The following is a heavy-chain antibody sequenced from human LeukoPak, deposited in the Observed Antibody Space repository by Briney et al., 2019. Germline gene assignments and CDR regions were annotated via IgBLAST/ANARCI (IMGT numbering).Heavy chain of an antibody. Sequence: SETLSLTCAVYGGSFSGYYWSWIRQPPGKGLEWIGEINHSGSTNYNPSLKSRVTISVDTSQNQFSLKVNSVTAADTAVYYCARVLVRGVLDIWGQGTMVTVSS. J-gene: IGHJ3*02. V-gene: IGHV4-34*01. D-gene: IGHD3-10*01. CDR1: GGSFSGYY. CDR2: INHSGST. CDR3: ARVLVRGVLDI.